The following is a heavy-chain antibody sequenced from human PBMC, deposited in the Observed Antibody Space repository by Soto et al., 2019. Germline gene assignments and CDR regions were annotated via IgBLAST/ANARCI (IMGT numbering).Heavy chain of an antibody. V-gene: IGHV4-31*03. CDR2: IFYSGTT. CDR1: GGSIISGGYY. CDR3: ARSVDP. Sequence: SETLSLTCTVSGGSIISGGYYWSWIRQHPGKGLEWIGYIFYSGTTYYNPSLKSRVTISVDTSKNQFSLKLNSVTAADTAVYYCARSVDPWGQGTLLTVSS. J-gene: IGHJ5*02.